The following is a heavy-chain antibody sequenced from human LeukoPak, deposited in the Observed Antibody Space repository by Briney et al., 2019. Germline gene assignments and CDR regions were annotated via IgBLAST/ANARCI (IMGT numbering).Heavy chain of an antibody. V-gene: IGHV4-34*01. J-gene: IGHJ5*02. CDR2: INHSGST. CDR3: ATNLGILRYDWFDP. D-gene: IGHD5/OR15-5a*01. CDR1: GGSFSGYY. Sequence: SETLSLTCAVYGGSFSGYYWSWIRQPPGKGLEWIGEINHSGSTNYNPSLKSRVTISVDTSKNQFSLKLSSVTAADTAVYYCATNLGILRYDWFDPWGQGTLVTVSS.